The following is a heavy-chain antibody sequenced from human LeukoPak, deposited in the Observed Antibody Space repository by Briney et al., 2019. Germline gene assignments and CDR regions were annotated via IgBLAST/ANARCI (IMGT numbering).Heavy chain of an antibody. D-gene: IGHD2-15*01. CDR2: IYYSGST. J-gene: IGHJ6*03. Sequence: SETLSLTCTVSGGSISSSSYYWGWIRQPPGKGLEWIGSIYYSGSTYYNPSLKSRVTISVDTSKNQFSLKLSSVTAADTAVYYCARGLSINKLLWDYYYYYYMDVWGKGTTVTVSS. CDR3: ARGLSINKLLWDYYYYYYMDV. CDR1: GGSISSSSYY. V-gene: IGHV4-39*07.